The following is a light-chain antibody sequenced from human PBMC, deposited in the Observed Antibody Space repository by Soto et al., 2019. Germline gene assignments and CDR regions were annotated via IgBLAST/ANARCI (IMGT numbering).Light chain of an antibody. Sequence: QSVLTQPASVSGSPGQSITISCTGASSDVGADNYVSWYQQHPGKAPKLIIYEVSNRPSGVSNRFSGSKSGDTASLTISGLQAAEDAHYYCSSYTKNRAPFVFGTGTKVTVL. CDR2: EVS. CDR3: SSYTKNRAPFV. CDR1: SSDVGADNY. J-gene: IGLJ1*01. V-gene: IGLV2-14*01.